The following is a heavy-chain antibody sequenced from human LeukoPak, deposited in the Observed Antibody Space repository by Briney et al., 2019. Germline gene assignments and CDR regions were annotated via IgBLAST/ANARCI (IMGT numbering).Heavy chain of an antibody. CDR1: GGSISSGSYY. CDR2: INHSGST. V-gene: IGHV4-61*10. Sequence: PSETLSLTCTVSGGSISSGSYYWSWSRQPAGKGLEWIGKINHSGSTNYNPSLKSRVTISVDTSKNQFSLKLSSVTAADTAVYYCAGSGIAAAGTSLYWFDPWGQGTLVTVSS. D-gene: IGHD6-13*01. CDR3: AGSGIAAAGTSLYWFDP. J-gene: IGHJ5*02.